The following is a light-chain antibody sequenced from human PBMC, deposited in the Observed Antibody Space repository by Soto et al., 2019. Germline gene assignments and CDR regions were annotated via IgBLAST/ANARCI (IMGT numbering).Light chain of an antibody. CDR2: RAS. J-gene: IGKJ3*01. CDR3: QHYETYSGT. CDR1: QIISTW. V-gene: IGKV1-5*03. Sequence: DIQPTQSPSSLSASVGDRVTITCRASQIISTWLAWYQQKSGEAPKLLIYRASNLVSGVPSRFSGSGSGTEFTLTISGLQPDDFSIYYCQHYETYSGTFGPGTKVDL.